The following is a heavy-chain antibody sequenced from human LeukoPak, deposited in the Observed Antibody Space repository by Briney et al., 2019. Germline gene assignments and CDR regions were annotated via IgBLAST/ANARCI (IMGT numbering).Heavy chain of an antibody. CDR3: ARDGFELELHWFDP. J-gene: IGHJ5*02. Sequence: SQTLSLTCAISGDSVSSNRVAWNWIRQSPSRGLEWLGRTYYRSKWYNDYAVSVKSRITINADTFKNQFSLQLNSVTPEDTAVYYCARDGFELELHWFDPWGQGTLVTVSS. CDR2: TYYRSKWYN. CDR1: GDSVSSNRVA. D-gene: IGHD1-7*01. V-gene: IGHV6-1*01.